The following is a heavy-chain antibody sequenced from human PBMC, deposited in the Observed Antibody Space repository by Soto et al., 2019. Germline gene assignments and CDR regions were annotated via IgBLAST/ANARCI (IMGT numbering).Heavy chain of an antibody. CDR1: GYTFTSYG. D-gene: IGHD3-22*01. CDR3: ARRIVVVTYDAFDI. V-gene: IGHV1-18*01. CDR2: ISAYNGNT. Sequence: GASVKVSCKASGYTFTSYGISWVRQAPGQGLEWMGWISAYNGNTNYAQKLQGRVTMTTDTSTSTAYMELRSLRSDDTAVYYCARRIVVVTYDAFDIWRQGTMVTVSS. J-gene: IGHJ3*02.